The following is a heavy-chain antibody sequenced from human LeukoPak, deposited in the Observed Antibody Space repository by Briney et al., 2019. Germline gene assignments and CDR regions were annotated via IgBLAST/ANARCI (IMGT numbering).Heavy chain of an antibody. V-gene: IGHV3-23*01. Sequence: ETLSLTCAVSGDSISNNWWSWVRQSPGKGLEWVSAINGSGGSTYYADSVKGRFTISRDNSKNTLYLQMNSLRAEDTAMYYCTRRAVAGSNDYWGQGTLVTVSS. J-gene: IGHJ4*02. CDR1: GDSISNNW. CDR3: TRRAVAGSNDY. CDR2: INGSGGST. D-gene: IGHD6-19*01.